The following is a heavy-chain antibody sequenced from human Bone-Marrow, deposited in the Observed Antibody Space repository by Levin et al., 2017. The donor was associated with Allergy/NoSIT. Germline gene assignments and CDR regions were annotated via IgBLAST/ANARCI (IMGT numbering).Heavy chain of an antibody. Sequence: PGGSLRLSCAASGFSFSAYGMHWVRQAPGKGLEWVAVFSHDGSNKYYSDSVKGRFTISRDISKNTLYLQMNSLRAEDTAVYYCANERSDYRQYYFVFWGQGTLVTVSS. J-gene: IGHJ4*02. CDR1: GFSFSAYG. D-gene: IGHD4-11*01. V-gene: IGHV3-30*18. CDR3: ANERSDYRQYYFVF. CDR2: FSHDGSNK.